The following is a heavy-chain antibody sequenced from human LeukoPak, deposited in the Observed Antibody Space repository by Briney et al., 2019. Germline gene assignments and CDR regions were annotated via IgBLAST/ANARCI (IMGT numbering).Heavy chain of an antibody. CDR2: ISCSGGST. CDR3: AREGYCSNTSCYREFDY. D-gene: IGHD2-2*01. J-gene: IGHJ4*02. CDR1: GFTFSSYA. Sequence: GGSLRLSCAASGFTFSSYAMSWVRQAPGRGLEWVSAISCSGGSTYYADSVKRRFTISRDNSKNTLYLQMNSLRAEDTAVYYCAREGYCSNTSCYREFDYWGQGTLVTVSS. V-gene: IGHV3-23*01.